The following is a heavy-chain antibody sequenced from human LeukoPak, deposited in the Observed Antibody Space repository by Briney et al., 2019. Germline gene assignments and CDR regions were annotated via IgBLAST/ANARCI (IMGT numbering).Heavy chain of an antibody. J-gene: IGHJ6*02. D-gene: IGHD4/OR15-4a*01. CDR3: ARGASAHYYYYYGMDV. V-gene: IGHV4-31*03. CDR2: IYYSGST. Sequence: SETLSLTCTVSGGPISSGGYYWSWIRQHPGKGLEWIGYIYYSGSTYYNPSLKSRVTISVDTSKNQFSLKLSSVTAADTAVYYCARGASAHYYYYYGMDVWGQGTTVTVSS. CDR1: GGPISSGGYY.